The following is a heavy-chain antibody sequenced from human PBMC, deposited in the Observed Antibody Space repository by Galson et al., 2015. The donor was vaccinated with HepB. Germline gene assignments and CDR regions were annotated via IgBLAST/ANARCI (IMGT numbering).Heavy chain of an antibody. D-gene: IGHD3-10*01. Sequence: SLRLSCAASGFTFSSYSMNWVRQAPGKGLEWVSYISSSSSTIYYADSVKGRFTISRDNAKNSLYLQMNSLRDEDTAVYYCARDMTSYYGSGSYYNRALRFDLWGRGTLVTVSS. V-gene: IGHV3-48*02. CDR1: GFTFSSYS. CDR3: ARDMTSYYGSGSYYNRALRFDL. CDR2: ISSSSSTI. J-gene: IGHJ2*01.